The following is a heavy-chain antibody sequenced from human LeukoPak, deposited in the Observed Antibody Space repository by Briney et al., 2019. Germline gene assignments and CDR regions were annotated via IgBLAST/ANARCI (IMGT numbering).Heavy chain of an antibody. J-gene: IGHJ3*02. D-gene: IGHD3-22*01. CDR1: GGSISSSSYY. V-gene: IGHV3-23*01. Sequence: ETLSLTCTVSGGSISSSSYYWGWIRQPPGKGLEWVSAISGSGGSTYYADSVKGRFTISRDNSKNTLYLQMNSLRAEDTAVYYCAKDRITMIVVVIKDAFDIWGQGTMVTVSS. CDR2: ISGSGGST. CDR3: AKDRITMIVVVIKDAFDI.